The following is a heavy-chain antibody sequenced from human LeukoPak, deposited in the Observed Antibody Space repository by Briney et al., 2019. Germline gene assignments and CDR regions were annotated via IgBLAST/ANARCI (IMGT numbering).Heavy chain of an antibody. CDR2: IDPIDSYT. D-gene: IGHD2-8*01. CDR1: GYSFSGYW. J-gene: IGHJ2*01. Sequence: GESLKISCKDSGYSFSGYWISWVRQMPGKGLEWMGRIDPIDSYTNYSPSFQGHVTISVDRSISTAYLQWSSLKASDTAVYYCARLYFSYWYFDLWGRGTLVTVSS. CDR3: ARLYFSYWYFDL. V-gene: IGHV5-10-1*01.